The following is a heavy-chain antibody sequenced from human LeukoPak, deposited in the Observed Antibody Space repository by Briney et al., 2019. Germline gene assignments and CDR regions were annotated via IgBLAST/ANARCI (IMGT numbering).Heavy chain of an antibody. V-gene: IGHV3-30*02. D-gene: IGHD1-14*01. CDR1: GFTFSYYG. CDR3: ARNTAENAFDI. Sequence: TGGSLRLSCAASGFTFSYYGMHWVRQAPGKGLEWVAFIRYDESKKFYGDSVKGRFTISRDNSKNTLYLQMNSLRTEDTAVYYCARNTAENAFDIWGQGTMVTVSS. J-gene: IGHJ3*02. CDR2: IRYDESKK.